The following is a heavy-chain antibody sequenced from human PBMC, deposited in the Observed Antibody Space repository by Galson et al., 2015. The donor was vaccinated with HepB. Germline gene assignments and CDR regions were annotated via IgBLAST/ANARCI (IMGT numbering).Heavy chain of an antibody. CDR3: ASDSSGGTTYYYYYYGMDV. CDR1: GFTVSSNY. CDR2: IYSGGST. J-gene: IGHJ6*02. D-gene: IGHD6-19*01. Sequence: SLRLSCAASGFTVSSNYMSWVRQAPGKGLEWVSVIYSGGSTYYADSVKGRFTISRDNSKNTLYLQMNSLRAEDTAVYYCASDSSGGTTYYYYYYGMDVWGQGTTVTVSS. V-gene: IGHV3-66*02.